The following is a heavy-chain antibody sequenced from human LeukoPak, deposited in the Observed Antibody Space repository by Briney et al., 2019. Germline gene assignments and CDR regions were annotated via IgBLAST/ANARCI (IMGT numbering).Heavy chain of an antibody. CDR2: IYYSGST. J-gene: IGHJ3*02. CDR3: ARTNYYDSSGPSPDAFDI. CDR1: GGSFSGYY. Sequence: SETLSLTCAVYGGSFSGYYWSWIRQPPGKGLEWIGSIYYSGSTYYNPSLKSRVTISVDTSKNQFSLKLSSVTAADTAVYYCARTNYYDSSGPSPDAFDIWGQGTMVTVSS. D-gene: IGHD3-22*01. V-gene: IGHV4-34*01.